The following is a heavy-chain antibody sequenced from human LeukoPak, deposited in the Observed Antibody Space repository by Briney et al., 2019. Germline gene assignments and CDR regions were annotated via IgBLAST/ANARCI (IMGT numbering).Heavy chain of an antibody. Sequence: GGSLRLSCAASGFTFSSYSMNWVRQAPGKGLEWVSSISSSSSYIYYADSVKGRFTISRDNAKNSLYLQMNSLRAEDTAVYYCAKDLVGYSYGYFDYWGQGTLVTVSS. V-gene: IGHV3-21*01. CDR2: ISSSSSYI. CDR1: GFTFSSYS. CDR3: AKDLVGYSYGYFDY. D-gene: IGHD5-18*01. J-gene: IGHJ4*02.